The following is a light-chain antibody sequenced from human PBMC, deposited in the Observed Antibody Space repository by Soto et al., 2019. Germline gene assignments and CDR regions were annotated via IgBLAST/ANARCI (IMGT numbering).Light chain of an antibody. Sequence: QAVVTQEPSLTVSPGGTVTLTCGASAGPVTTNQWPYWLQQKPGQAPQTLIYDTSSRHPCTPSRFSGYLIGGKAALTLSGAQPDDEAVYLCLVDYYSVVVFGGGTKLTVL. CDR1: AGPVTTNQW. CDR2: DTS. V-gene: IGLV7-46*01. CDR3: LVDYYSVVV. J-gene: IGLJ2*01.